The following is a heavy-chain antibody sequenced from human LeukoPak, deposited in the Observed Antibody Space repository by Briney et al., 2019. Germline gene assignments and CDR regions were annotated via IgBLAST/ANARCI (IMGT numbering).Heavy chain of an antibody. CDR2: INHSGST. D-gene: IGHD6-19*01. CDR1: GGSFSGYY. CDR3: APQSSGSSRYAFDI. Sequence: SETLSLTCAVYGGSFSGYYWSWIRQPPGKGLEWIGEINHSGSTNYNPSLKSRVTISVDTSKNQFSLKLSSVTAADTAVYYCAPQSSGSSRYAFDIWGQGTMVTVSS. V-gene: IGHV4-34*01. J-gene: IGHJ3*02.